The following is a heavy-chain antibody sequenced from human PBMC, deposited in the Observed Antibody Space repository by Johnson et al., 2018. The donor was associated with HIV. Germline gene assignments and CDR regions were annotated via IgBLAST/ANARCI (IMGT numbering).Heavy chain of an antibody. D-gene: IGHD3-10*01. CDR1: GFTFRSYP. CDR2: IRYDGSYK. CDR3: ARDKGRGAFDI. V-gene: IGHV3-33*08. J-gene: IGHJ3*02. Sequence: QMLLVESGGGVVQPGRSLRLSCAASGFTFRSYPMHWVRQAPGKGLEWVAFIRYDGSYKYYADSVKGRFTISRDNSKNTLYLQMNSLRAEDTAVYYCARDKGRGAFDIWGQGTMVTVSS.